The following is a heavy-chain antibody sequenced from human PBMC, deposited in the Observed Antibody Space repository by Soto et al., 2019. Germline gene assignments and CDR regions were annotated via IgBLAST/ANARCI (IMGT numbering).Heavy chain of an antibody. J-gene: IGHJ5*01. CDR3: ARLVGNSWLDS. CDR1: GGSVATNRAT. Sequence: SQTLSLTGAISGGSVATNRATGDWIRQSPSRGLEWLGRTYYRSKWYNDYAVSVKGRITINPDTSNNQFSLQLNSVTPDDTAVYYCARLVGNSWLDSWGQGTLVTVSS. CDR2: TYYRSKWYN. V-gene: IGHV6-1*01. D-gene: IGHD2-2*01.